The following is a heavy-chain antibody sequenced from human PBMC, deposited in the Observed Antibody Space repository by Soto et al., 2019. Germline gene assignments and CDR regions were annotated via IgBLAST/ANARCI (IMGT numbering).Heavy chain of an antibody. Sequence: GGSLRLSCAASGFTFDDYAMHWVRQAPGKGLEWVSGISWNSGSIGYADSVKGRFTISRDNAKNSLYLQMNSLRAEDTALYYCAKPNSGSYYDWFDPWGQGTLVTVSS. CDR2: ISWNSGSI. D-gene: IGHD3-10*01. V-gene: IGHV3-9*01. CDR1: GFTFDDYA. J-gene: IGHJ5*02. CDR3: AKPNSGSYYDWFDP.